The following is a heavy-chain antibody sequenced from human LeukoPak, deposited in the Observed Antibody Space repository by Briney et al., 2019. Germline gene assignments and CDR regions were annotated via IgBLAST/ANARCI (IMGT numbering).Heavy chain of an antibody. D-gene: IGHD6-19*01. CDR3: ARSKWLVF. Sequence: PSETLSLTCAVYGGSFSGYYWSWIRQPPGKGLEWIGEINHSGSTNYNPSLKSRVTISVDTSKNQFSLKLSSVTAADTAVYYCARSKWLVFWGQGTLVTVSS. CDR1: GGSFSGYY. J-gene: IGHJ4*02. CDR2: INHSGST. V-gene: IGHV4-34*01.